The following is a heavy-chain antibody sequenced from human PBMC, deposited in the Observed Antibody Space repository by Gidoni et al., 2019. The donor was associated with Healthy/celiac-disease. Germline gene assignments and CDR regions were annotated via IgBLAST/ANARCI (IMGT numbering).Heavy chain of an antibody. D-gene: IGHD5-18*01. Sequence: SGFTFSSYSMNWVRQAPGKGLVSVTSISSSSSYIYYADSVKGRFTISRDNAKNSLNLQMDSLRTEDTAVYYCARVGYSCGGFDYWGKGTLVTVSS. V-gene: IGHV3-21*01. J-gene: IGHJ4*02. CDR1: GFTFSSYS. CDR2: ISSSSSYI. CDR3: ARVGYSCGGFDY.